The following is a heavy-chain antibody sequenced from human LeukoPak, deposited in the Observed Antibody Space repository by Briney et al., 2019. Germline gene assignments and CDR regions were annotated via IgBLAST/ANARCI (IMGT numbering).Heavy chain of an antibody. J-gene: IGHJ6*03. V-gene: IGHV4-59*01. CDR3: PRAYFDFWSGYLGYYYMDV. CDR1: GGSLSSYY. CDR2: IYYSGST. Sequence: SETLSLTCTVSGGSLSSYYWSWIRQPPGKGLEWIGYIYYSGSTNYNPSLKSRVTISVDTSKNQFSLKLSSVTAADTAVYYCPRAYFDFWSGYLGYYYMDVWGKGTTVTVSS. D-gene: IGHD3-3*01.